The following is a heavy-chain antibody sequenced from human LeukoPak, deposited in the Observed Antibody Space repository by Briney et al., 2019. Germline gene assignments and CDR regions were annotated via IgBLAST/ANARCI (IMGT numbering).Heavy chain of an antibody. V-gene: IGHV4-59*08. CDR1: GGSINSYY. Sequence: SETLSLTCTVSGGSINSYYWSWIRQPPGKGLEWIGYIYYSGSTNYNPSLKSRVTISVDTSKNQFSLKLSSVTAADTAVYYCARGPGPFDYWGQGTLVTVSS. J-gene: IGHJ4*02. CDR2: IYYSGST. CDR3: ARGPGPFDY.